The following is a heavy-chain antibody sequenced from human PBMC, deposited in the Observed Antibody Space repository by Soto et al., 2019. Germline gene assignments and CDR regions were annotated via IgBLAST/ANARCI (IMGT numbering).Heavy chain of an antibody. V-gene: IGHV1-2*04. CDR3: ARGHYSNPPYYYYYGMDV. Sequence: ASVKVSCKASGYTFTGYYIHWVRQAPGQGLEWMGWTNPNSGGTNYAQKFQGWVTMSRDTSISTAYMELSRLRSDDTAVYYCARGHYSNPPYYYYYGMDVWGQGTTVTASS. D-gene: IGHD4-4*01. J-gene: IGHJ6*02. CDR1: GYTFTGYY. CDR2: TNPNSGGT.